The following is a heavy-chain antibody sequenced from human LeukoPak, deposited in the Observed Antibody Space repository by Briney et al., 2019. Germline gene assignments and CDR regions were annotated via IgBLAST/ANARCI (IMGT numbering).Heavy chain of an antibody. D-gene: IGHD3-16*01. J-gene: IGHJ4*02. CDR3: ARDLYATFYRTDY. V-gene: IGHV1-46*01. CDR2: TNPSGGST. Sequence: GASVKVSCKASGYTFTSYYMHWVRQAPGQGLEWMGITNPSGGSTSYAQKFQGRVTMTRDTSTSTVYMELSSLRSEDTAVYYCARDLYATFYRTDYWGQGTLVTVS. CDR1: GYTFTSYY.